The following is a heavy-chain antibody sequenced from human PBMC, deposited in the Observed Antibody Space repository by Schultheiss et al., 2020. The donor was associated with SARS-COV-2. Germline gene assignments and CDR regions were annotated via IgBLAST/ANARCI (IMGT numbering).Heavy chain of an antibody. J-gene: IGHJ4*02. CDR2: ISWNSGSI. CDR3: ARNAARLITRAQFDY. CDR1: GFTFDDFA. V-gene: IGHV3-9*01. D-gene: IGHD6-6*01. Sequence: GGSLRLSCGASGFTFDDFAMHWVRQAPGKGLEWVSGISWNSGSIGYADSVKGRFTISRDNAKNSLYLQMNSLRAEDTAVYYCARNAARLITRAQFDYWGQGTLVTVSS.